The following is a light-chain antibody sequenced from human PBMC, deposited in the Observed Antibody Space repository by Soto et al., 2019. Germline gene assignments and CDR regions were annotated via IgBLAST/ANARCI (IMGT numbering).Light chain of an antibody. CDR1: QSVTTN. Sequence: ETVLTQSPATLSVSPGERATFSCKASQSVTTNLAWYQQKPGQLPRLLIYGAFTRATGIPVRFSGSGSGTEFTLSISSLQSEDVAIYHWQQYQSWPHTFGQGTKLEIK. V-gene: IGKV3-15*01. CDR3: QQYQSWPHT. J-gene: IGKJ2*01. CDR2: GAF.